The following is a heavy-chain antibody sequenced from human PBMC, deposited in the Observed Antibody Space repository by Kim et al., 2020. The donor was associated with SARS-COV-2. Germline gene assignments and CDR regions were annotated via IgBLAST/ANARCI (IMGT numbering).Heavy chain of an antibody. CDR2: MYSSRAK. CDR3: ARGLLGIPAALDY. D-gene: IGHD2-2*01. Sequence: SETLSLTCLVSGGSISNHYWSWIRQPPGRGLEWLGYMYSSRAKNYHPSLKSRVTMSLDTSKNQFSLKLTSVTTEDTAVYYCARGLLGIPAALDYWGQGALVTVSS. CDR1: GGSISNHY. J-gene: IGHJ4*02. V-gene: IGHV4-4*09.